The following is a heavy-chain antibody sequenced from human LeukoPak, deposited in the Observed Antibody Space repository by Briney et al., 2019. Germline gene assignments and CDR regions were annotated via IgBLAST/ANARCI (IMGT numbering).Heavy chain of an antibody. CDR1: GGPFSGYY. CDR2: INHSGST. D-gene: IGHD3-22*01. J-gene: IGHJ3*02. Sequence: SETLSLTCAVYGGPFSGYYWSWIRQPPGKGLEWIGEINHSGSTNYNPSLKSRVTISVDTSKNQFSLKLSSVTAADTAVYYCARALRVRSSGYYFRNDAFDIWGQGTMVTVSS. CDR3: ARALRVRSSGYYFRNDAFDI. V-gene: IGHV4-34*01.